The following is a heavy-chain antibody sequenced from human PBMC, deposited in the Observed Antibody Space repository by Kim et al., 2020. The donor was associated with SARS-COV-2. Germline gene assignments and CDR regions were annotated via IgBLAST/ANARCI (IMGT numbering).Heavy chain of an antibody. CDR1: GFTFSAYY. Sequence: GGSLRLSCAASGFTFSAYYMSWIRQAPGKGLEWVSYISSSSSYTKNADSVKGRFTISRDNAKNSLYLQMNSLRAEDTAVYYCARERRITIFGVVINDAFDSWGQGTMVTVSS. CDR2: ISSSSSYT. D-gene: IGHD3-3*01. J-gene: IGHJ3*02. CDR3: ARERRITIFGVVINDAFDS. V-gene: IGHV3-11*05.